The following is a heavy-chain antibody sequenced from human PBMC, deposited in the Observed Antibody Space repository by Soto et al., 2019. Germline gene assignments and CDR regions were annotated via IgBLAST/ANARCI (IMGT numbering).Heavy chain of an antibody. CDR3: AKDRYSGTYPTDFDY. J-gene: IGHJ4*02. CDR2: ISYDGGNE. D-gene: IGHD1-26*01. V-gene: IGHV3-30*18. CDR1: GSTFSSYG. Sequence: GGSLRLSWAGSGSTFSSYGIHWVRQAPGKGLEWVALISYDGGNEKYTESVKDRFTISRDDSHNVAYLQMSSLRTEDTAMYYCAKDRYSGTYPTDFDYWGQGSLVTVSS.